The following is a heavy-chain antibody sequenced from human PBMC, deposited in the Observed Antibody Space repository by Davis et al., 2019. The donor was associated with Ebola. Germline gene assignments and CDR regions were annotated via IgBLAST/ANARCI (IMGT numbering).Heavy chain of an antibody. Sequence: AASVKVSCKASGYTFTSYGISWVRQAPGQGLGWMGGIIPIFGTANYAQKFQGRVTITADESTSTAYMELRSLRSDDTAVYYCAREQTTVTTGWFDPWGQGTLVTVSS. CDR1: GYTFTSYG. J-gene: IGHJ5*02. V-gene: IGHV1-69*13. D-gene: IGHD4-17*01. CDR3: AREQTTVTTGWFDP. CDR2: IIPIFGTA.